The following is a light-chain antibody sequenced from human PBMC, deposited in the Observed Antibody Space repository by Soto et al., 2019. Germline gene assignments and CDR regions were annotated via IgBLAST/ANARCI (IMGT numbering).Light chain of an antibody. CDR1: QNVGIN. CDR2: GAS. J-gene: IGKJ5*01. V-gene: IGKV3-15*01. CDR3: QHYGGSPIT. Sequence: EIVMTQSPGTLSVSPGERATLSCGASQNVGINLAWYQQKAGRAPRLLFYGASTRATGIPARFSGSGSGTEFTLTISSLQPEDFALYYCQHYGGSPITFGQGTRLEIK.